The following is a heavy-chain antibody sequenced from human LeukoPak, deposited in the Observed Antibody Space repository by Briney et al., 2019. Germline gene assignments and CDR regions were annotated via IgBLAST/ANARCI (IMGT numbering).Heavy chain of an antibody. V-gene: IGHV3-7*01. J-gene: IGHJ4*02. CDR2: IKQDGSEK. D-gene: IGHD3-22*01. Sequence: GGSLRLSCAASGFTFSSYWMSWVRQAPGKGLEWVANIKQDGSEKYYVDSVKGRFTISRDNAKNSLYLQTNSLRAEDTAVYYCARVLYYYDSSGPGEFDYWGQGTLVTVSS. CDR1: GFTFSSYW. CDR3: ARVLYYYDSSGPGEFDY.